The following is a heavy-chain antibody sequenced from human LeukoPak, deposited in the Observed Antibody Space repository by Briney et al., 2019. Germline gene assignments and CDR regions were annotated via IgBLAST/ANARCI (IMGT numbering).Heavy chain of an antibody. Sequence: GRSLRLSCAASGFTFSSYAMTWVRQAPGKGLEWVSGISGSGSNTYYADSVKGRFTISRDNSKNTLYLQMNSLRAEDTAAYYCAKGTYDSRGHFDYWGQGTLVSVSS. V-gene: IGHV3-23*01. CDR1: GFTFSSYA. D-gene: IGHD3-22*01. CDR3: AKGTYDSRGHFDY. J-gene: IGHJ4*02. CDR2: ISGSGSNT.